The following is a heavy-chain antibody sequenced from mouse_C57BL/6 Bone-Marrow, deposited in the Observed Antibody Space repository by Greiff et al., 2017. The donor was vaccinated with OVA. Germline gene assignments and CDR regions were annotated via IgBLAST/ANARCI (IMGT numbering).Heavy chain of an antibody. V-gene: IGHV1-55*01. Sequence: QVQLQQPGAELVKPGASVKMSCKASGYTFTSYWITWVKQRPGQGLEWIGDIYPGSGSTNYNETFKSKATLTVDTSSSTAYMQLSSLTSEDSAVYYCARGRPYGSSYGDAMDYWGQGTSVTVSS. CDR2: IYPGSGST. J-gene: IGHJ4*01. CDR3: ARGRPYGSSYGDAMDY. CDR1: GYTFTSYW. D-gene: IGHD1-1*01.